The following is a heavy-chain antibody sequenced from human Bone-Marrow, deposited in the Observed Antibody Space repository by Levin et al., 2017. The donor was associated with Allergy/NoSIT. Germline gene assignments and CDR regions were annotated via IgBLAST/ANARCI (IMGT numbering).Heavy chain of an antibody. CDR3: ARGDFWTGSLGHYYYGMDV. CDR2: IYYSGTT. D-gene: IGHD3/OR15-3a*01. J-gene: IGHJ6*02. V-gene: IGHV4-59*01. Sequence: SQTLSLTCTVSGGSIRSYYWSWIRQPPGKGLEWIAYIYYSGTTNYNPSLKSRVTMSVDMSKNQFSLKLSSVTAADTAVYYCARGDFWTGSLGHYYYGMDVWGQGTTVTVSS. CDR1: GGSIRSYY.